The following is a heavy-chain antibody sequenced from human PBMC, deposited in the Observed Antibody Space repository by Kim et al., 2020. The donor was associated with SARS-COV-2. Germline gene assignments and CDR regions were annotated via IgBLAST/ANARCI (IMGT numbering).Heavy chain of an antibody. CDR2: IDWDDDK. Sequence: SGPTLVNPTQTLTLTCTFSGFSLSTSGMCVSWIRQPPGKALEWLARIDWDDDKYYSTSLKTRLTISKDTSKNQVVLTMTNMDPVDTATYYCARIRNSGSYYGSYGMDVWGQGATVTVSS. J-gene: IGHJ6*02. V-gene: IGHV2-70*11. CDR1: GFSLSTSGMC. D-gene: IGHD1-26*01. CDR3: ARIRNSGSYYGSYGMDV.